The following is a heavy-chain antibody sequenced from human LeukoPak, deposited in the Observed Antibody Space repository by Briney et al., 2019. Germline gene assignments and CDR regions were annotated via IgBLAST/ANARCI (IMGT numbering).Heavy chain of an antibody. CDR3: AKDLNYYDSSGYSEYFQH. CDR1: GFTFSSYG. CDR2: ISYDGSNK. V-gene: IGHV3-30*18. J-gene: IGHJ1*01. D-gene: IGHD3-22*01. Sequence: PGGSLRLSCAASGFTFSSYGMHWVRQAPGKGLEWVAVISYDGSNKYYADSVKGRFTISRDNSKNTLYLQMNSLRAEDTAVYYCAKDLNYYDSSGYSEYFQHWGQGTLVTVSS.